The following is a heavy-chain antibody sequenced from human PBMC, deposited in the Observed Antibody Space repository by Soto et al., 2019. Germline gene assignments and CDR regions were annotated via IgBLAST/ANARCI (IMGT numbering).Heavy chain of an antibody. J-gene: IGHJ4*02. CDR2: ISVYNGFT. Sequence: QVQLVQSGGEVKKPGASVRVSCRASGYTFPTYGIAWVRRAPGQGLEWMGWISVYNGFTHYAQKFRGRVTVTTETSTSTVHMELRSLSSDDTAVYYCAREFEGHSSSWPFDYWGQGTLVTVSA. V-gene: IGHV1-18*01. CDR3: AREFEGHSSSWPFDY. CDR1: GYTFPTYG. D-gene: IGHD6-13*01.